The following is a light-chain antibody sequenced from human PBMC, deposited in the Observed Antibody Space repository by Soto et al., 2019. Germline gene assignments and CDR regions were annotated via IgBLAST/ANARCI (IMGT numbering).Light chain of an antibody. CDR3: QQFYRYPWT. J-gene: IGKJ1*01. Sequence: DIQMTQSPSTLSASVGDRVTITSRASQSVDTCLAWYQQKPGKAPHLLIYKASSLETGVPSRLSGSGSVTEFTLTISSLQPDDFATYYCQQFYRYPWTFGHGTKVEIK. CDR1: QSVDTC. V-gene: IGKV1-5*03. CDR2: KAS.